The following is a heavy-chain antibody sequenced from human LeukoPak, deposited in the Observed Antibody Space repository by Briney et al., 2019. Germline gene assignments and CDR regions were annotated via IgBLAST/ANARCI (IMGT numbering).Heavy chain of an antibody. Sequence: GGSLRLSCAASGFTFGSYAMYWVRQAPGKGLEWVSGIFGSGGSAHYADSVKGRFTISGDNSKNTVYLQMDSLRVEDTAIYYCAKTTTGYSSGRYPAWPIDYWGQGTLVTVSS. CDR3: AKTTTGYSSGRYPAWPIDY. D-gene: IGHD2-15*01. CDR1: GFTFGSYA. CDR2: IFGSGGSA. V-gene: IGHV3-23*01. J-gene: IGHJ4*02.